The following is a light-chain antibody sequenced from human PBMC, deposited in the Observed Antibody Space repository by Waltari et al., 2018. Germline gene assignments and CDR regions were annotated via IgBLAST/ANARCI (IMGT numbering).Light chain of an antibody. CDR3: CSYAGDATWV. CDR1: SSDVGSYNL. Sequence: QSALTQPASVSGSPGQSITISCSGASSDVGSYNLVSWYQHHPGKAPKLIIYEVSKRPSGVSNRFSGSRSGNTASLTISGLQAEDEADYHCCSYAGDATWVFGGGTKLTVL. V-gene: IGLV2-23*02. J-gene: IGLJ3*02. CDR2: EVS.